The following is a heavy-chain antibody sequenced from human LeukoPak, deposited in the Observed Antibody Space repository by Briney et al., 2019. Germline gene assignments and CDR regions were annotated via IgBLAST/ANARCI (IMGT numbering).Heavy chain of an antibody. J-gene: IGHJ4*02. D-gene: IGHD3-10*01. CDR2: IWYDGSNK. V-gene: IGHV3-33*01. CDR1: GFTFSSYG. CDR3: ARDPAGITMVRGVLDY. Sequence: GGSLRLSRAASGFTFSSYGMHWVRQAPGKGLEWVAVIWYDGSNKDYADSVKGRFTISRDNSKNTLYLQMNSLRAEDTAVYYCARDPAGITMVRGVLDYWGQGTLVTVSS.